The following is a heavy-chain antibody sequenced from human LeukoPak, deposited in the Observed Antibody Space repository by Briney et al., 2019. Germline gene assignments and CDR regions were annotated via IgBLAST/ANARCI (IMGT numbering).Heavy chain of an antibody. V-gene: IGHV1-69*04. CDR1: GGTFSSYA. Sequence: ASVKVSCKASGGTFSSYAISWVRQAPGQGLEWMGRIIPILGIANYAQKFQGRVTITADKSTSTAYMELSSLRSEDTAVYYCARVIAAAGTDYYGMDVWGQGTTVTVSS. CDR2: IIPILGIA. D-gene: IGHD6-13*01. J-gene: IGHJ6*02. CDR3: ARVIAAAGTDYYGMDV.